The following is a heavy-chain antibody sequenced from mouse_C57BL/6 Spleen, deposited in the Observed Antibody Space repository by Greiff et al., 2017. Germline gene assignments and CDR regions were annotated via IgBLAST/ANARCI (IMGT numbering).Heavy chain of an antibody. V-gene: IGHV2-4*01. J-gene: IGHJ4*01. CDR1: GFSLTSYG. Sequence: VKLVESGPGLVQPSQCLSITCTVSGFSLTSYGVHWVRQPPGKGLEWLGVIWSGGSTDYNAAFISRLSISKDNSKSQVFFKMNSLQADDTAIYYCAKIYYYGSSYWDYAMDYWGQGTSVTVSS. CDR3: AKIYYYGSSYWDYAMDY. D-gene: IGHD1-1*01. CDR2: IWSGGST.